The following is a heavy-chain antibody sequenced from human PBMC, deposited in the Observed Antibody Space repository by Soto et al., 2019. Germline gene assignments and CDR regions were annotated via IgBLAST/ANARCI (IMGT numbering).Heavy chain of an antibody. CDR2: IYYSGST. V-gene: IGHV4-31*03. Sequence: SETLSLTCTVSGVSISSGGYYWSWIRQHPGKGLEWIGYIYYSGSTYYNPSLKSRVTISVDTSKNQFSLKLSSVTAADTAVYYCARASDYYDSSGYSHNFDYWGQGTLVTVSS. D-gene: IGHD3-22*01. CDR1: GVSISSGGYY. CDR3: ARASDYYDSSGYSHNFDY. J-gene: IGHJ4*02.